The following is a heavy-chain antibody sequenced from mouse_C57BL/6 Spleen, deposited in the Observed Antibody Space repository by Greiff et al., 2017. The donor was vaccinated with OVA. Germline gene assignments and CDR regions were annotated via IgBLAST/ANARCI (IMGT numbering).Heavy chain of an antibody. CDR3: ARRDYDYDGRGYFDY. CDR1: GYTFTSYW. V-gene: IGHV1-61*01. Sequence: VQLQQPGAELVRPGSSVKLSCKASGYTFTSYWMDWVKQRPGQGLEWIGNIYPSDSETHYNQKFKDKATLTVDKSSSTAYMQLSSLTSEDSAVYYCARRDYDYDGRGYFDYWGQGTTLTVSS. J-gene: IGHJ2*01. D-gene: IGHD2-4*01. CDR2: IYPSDSET.